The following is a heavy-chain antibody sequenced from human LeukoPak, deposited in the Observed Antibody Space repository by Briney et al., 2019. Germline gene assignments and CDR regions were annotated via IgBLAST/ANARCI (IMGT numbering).Heavy chain of an antibody. CDR1: GGTFSSYA. J-gene: IGHJ6*03. D-gene: IGHD2-2*01. CDR3: ARGYCSSTSCYYYYYMDV. V-gene: IGHV1-69*13. Sequence: GASVRVSCKASGGTFSSYAISWVRQAPGQGLEWMGGIIPIFGTTNYAQKFQGRVTITADESTRTAYMELSSLRSEDTAVYYCARGYCSSTSCYYYYYMDVWGKGTTVTVSS. CDR2: IIPIFGTT.